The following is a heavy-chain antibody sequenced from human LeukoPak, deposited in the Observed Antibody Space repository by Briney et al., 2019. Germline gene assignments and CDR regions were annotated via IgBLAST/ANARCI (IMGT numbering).Heavy chain of an antibody. CDR1: GFTVSSNY. V-gene: IGHV3-53*01. Sequence: GGSLRLSCAASGFTVSSNYMSWVRQAPGKGLEWVSVIYSGGSTYYADSVKGRFTISRDNSKNTLYLKMNRLRAEDTAVYYCARAEYDSSLGFGYWGQGTLVTVSP. CDR2: IYSGGST. CDR3: ARAEYDSSLGFGY. J-gene: IGHJ4*02. D-gene: IGHD3-22*01.